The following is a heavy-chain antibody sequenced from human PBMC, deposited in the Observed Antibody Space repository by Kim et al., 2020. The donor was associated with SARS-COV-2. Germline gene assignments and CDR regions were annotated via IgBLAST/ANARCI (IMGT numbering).Heavy chain of an antibody. J-gene: IGHJ4*02. V-gene: IGHV3-23*01. CDR3: AKTITYYYDSSDF. Sequence: ADTVEGRFTISRDNSKNTRYLQMNSLRAEDTAVYYCAKTITYYYDSSDFWGQGTLVTVSS. D-gene: IGHD3-22*01.